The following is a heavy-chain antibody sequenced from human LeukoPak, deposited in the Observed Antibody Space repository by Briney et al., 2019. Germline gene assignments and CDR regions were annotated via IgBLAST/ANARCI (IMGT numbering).Heavy chain of an antibody. D-gene: IGHD3-3*01. CDR2: IKEDGSER. V-gene: IGHV3-7*01. CDR3: ARDEHDFWSGYWDY. Sequence: HPGGSLRLSCAASGFTFTDYWMTWVRQAPGKGPEWVANIKEDGSERYYVDSVKGRFTISRDNVENSLYLQMNSLRAEDTAVYYCARDEHDFWSGYWDYWGQGTLVTVSS. CDR1: GFTFTDYW. J-gene: IGHJ4*02.